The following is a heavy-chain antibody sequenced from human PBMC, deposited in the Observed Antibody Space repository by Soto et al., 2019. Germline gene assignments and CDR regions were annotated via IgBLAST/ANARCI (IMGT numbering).Heavy chain of an antibody. V-gene: IGHV3-23*01. Sequence: DVQLLESGGGLVQPEGSLRLSCAASGFTFSSYAMGWVRQGPGKGLEWVAVVSIGGSTHYADSVRGRFTISRVNSKNTLSLQMNSLTAEDTAVYFCAKRRGAGGHFDYWGQGALVTVS. CDR1: GFTFSSYA. CDR2: VSIGGST. D-gene: IGHD2-15*01. CDR3: AKRRGAGGHFDY. J-gene: IGHJ4*02.